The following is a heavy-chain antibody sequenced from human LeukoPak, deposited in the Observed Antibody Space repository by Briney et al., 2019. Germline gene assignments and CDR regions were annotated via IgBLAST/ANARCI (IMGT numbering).Heavy chain of an antibody. V-gene: IGHV4-39*01. CDR2: IYYSGST. Sequence: SSETLSLTCTVSAGSISSSSYYWGWIRQPPGKGLEWIGSIYYSGSTYYRPSLKSRLTISVDTSKNQFSLKLSSVTAADTAVYYCARGYNYGSGRVYYYSYMDVWGKGTTVTVSS. D-gene: IGHD5-18*01. CDR1: AGSISSSSYY. CDR3: ARGYNYGSGRVYYYSYMDV. J-gene: IGHJ6*03.